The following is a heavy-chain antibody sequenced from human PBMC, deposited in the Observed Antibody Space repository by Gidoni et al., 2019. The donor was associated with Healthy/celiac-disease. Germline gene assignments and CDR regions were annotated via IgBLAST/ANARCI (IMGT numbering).Heavy chain of an antibody. J-gene: IGHJ4*02. CDR1: GGSISSYY. CDR3: ARTLNTSHWPRLFDY. V-gene: IGHV4-59*01. Sequence: QVQLQESGPGLVKPSETLSLTCTVSGGSISSYYWSWIRQPPGKGLEWIGYIYYSGSTNYNPSLKSRVTISVDTSKNQFSLKLSSVTAADTAVYYCARTLNTSHWPRLFDYWGQGTLVTVSS. D-gene: IGHD2-2*01. CDR2: IYYSGST.